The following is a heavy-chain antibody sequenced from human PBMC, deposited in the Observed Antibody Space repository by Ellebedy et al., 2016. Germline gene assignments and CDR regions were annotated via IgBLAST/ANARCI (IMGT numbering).Heavy chain of an antibody. Sequence: SVKVSXKASGGIFSSYAISWVRQAPGQGLEWMGGIIPIFGTANYAQKFQGRVTITADESTSTAYMELTSLRSEDTAVYYCASEFWGGDCLVGWRGMDVWGQGTTVTVSS. J-gene: IGHJ6*02. D-gene: IGHD2-21*02. CDR3: ASEFWGGDCLVGWRGMDV. CDR1: GGIFSSYA. V-gene: IGHV1-69*13. CDR2: IIPIFGTA.